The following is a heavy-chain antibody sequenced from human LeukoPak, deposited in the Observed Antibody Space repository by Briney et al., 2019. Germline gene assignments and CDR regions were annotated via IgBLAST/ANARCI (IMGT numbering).Heavy chain of an antibody. CDR2: ISSGGNT. D-gene: IGHD6-19*01. V-gene: IGHV3-53*01. CDR3: AKFSGWYDY. Sequence: PGGSLRLSCAASGFTVSNNYMNWVRQAPGKGPEWVSLISSGGNTYYSDSVKGRFTISRDNSKNTLYLQMNSLRAEDTAVYYCAKFSGWYDYWGQGTLVAVSS. CDR1: GFTVSNNY. J-gene: IGHJ4*02.